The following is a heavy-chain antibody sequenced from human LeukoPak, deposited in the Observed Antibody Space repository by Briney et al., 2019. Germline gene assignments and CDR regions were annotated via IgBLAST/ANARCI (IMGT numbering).Heavy chain of an antibody. CDR3: ARGHMVRGVPNSFDP. D-gene: IGHD3-10*01. Sequence: SETLSLTCTVSGGSISSYYWNWIRQPAGKGLEWIGRIYTSGSTNYNPSLKSRVTMSVDTSKNQFSLKLSSVTAADTAVYYCARGHMVRGVPNSFDPWGQGTLVTVSS. V-gene: IGHV4-4*07. CDR2: IYTSGST. CDR1: GGSISSYY. J-gene: IGHJ5*02.